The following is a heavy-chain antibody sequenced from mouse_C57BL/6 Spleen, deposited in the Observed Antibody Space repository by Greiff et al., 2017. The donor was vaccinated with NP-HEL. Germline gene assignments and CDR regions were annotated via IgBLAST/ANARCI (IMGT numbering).Heavy chain of an antibody. CDR3: ARYDGYYRYAMDD. CDR2: IHPNSGST. J-gene: IGHJ4*01. V-gene: IGHV1-64*01. Sequence: VQLQQPGAELVKPGASVKLSCKASGYTFTSYWMHWVKQRPGQGLEWIGMIHPNSGSTNYNEKFKSKATLTVDKSSSTAYMQLSSLTSEDSAVYYCARYDGYYRYAMDDWGQGTSVTVSS. D-gene: IGHD2-3*01. CDR1: GYTFTSYW.